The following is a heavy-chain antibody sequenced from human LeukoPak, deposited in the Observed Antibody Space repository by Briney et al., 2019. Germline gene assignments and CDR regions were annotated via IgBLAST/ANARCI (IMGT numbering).Heavy chain of an antibody. CDR2: ISTSSSYI. Sequence: GGSLRLSCAASGFTFSSYSMNWVGQAPGKGLEWVSSISTSSSYIYYADSVKGRFTISRDNAKNSLYLQMNSLRAEDTAVYYCARDPTLPPNYYYHMDVWGKGTTVTVSS. D-gene: IGHD3-16*01. CDR3: ARDPTLPPNYYYHMDV. CDR1: GFTFSSYS. J-gene: IGHJ6*03. V-gene: IGHV3-21*01.